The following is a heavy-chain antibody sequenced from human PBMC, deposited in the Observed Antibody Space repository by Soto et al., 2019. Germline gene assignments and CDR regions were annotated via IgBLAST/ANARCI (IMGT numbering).Heavy chain of an antibody. CDR1: GFTFSNYA. D-gene: IGHD3-22*01. J-gene: IGHJ4*02. CDR2: ISYDGSNK. CDR3: AKDISVVVITPDFDN. V-gene: IGHV3-30*18. Sequence: QVQLVESGGGVVQPGRSLRLSCAASGFTFSNYAMHWVRQAPGKGLEWVAVISYDGSNKYYADSVKGRFNISRDNSKNTLYLQMNSLRAEDTAVYYCAKDISVVVITPDFDNWGQGTLVTVSS.